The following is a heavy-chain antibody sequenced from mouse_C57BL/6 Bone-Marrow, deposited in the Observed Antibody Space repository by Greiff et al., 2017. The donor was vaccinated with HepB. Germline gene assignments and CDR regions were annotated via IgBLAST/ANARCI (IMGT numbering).Heavy chain of an antibody. V-gene: IGHV14-4*01. CDR1: GFNIKDDY. J-gene: IGHJ3*01. CDR3: TTSYGSSSAY. Sequence: VQLQQSGAELVRPGASVKLSCTASGFNIKDDYMHWVKQRPEQGLEWIGGIDPENGDTEYASKFQGKATITADTSSNTAYLQLSSLTSEDTAVYYCTTSYGSSSAYWGQGTLVTVSA. CDR2: IDPENGDT. D-gene: IGHD1-1*01.